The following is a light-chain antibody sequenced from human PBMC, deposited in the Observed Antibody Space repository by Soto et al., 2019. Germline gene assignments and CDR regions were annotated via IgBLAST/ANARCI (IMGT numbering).Light chain of an antibody. Sequence: EIVLTQSPDTLSLCRGCRSTLYCMASQSVRDNLAWYQQKPGQAPRLLIYAASTRATGIPARISGSGSGTDFTLTISSLQSEDFAVYYCQQYNNWPPWTFGQGTKVDIK. CDR1: QSVRDN. V-gene: IGKV3-15*01. J-gene: IGKJ1*01. CDR3: QQYNNWPPWT. CDR2: AAS.